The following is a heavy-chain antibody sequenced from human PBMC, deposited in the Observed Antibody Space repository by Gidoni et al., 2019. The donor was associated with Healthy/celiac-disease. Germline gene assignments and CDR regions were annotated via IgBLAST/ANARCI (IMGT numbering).Heavy chain of an antibody. V-gene: IGHV1-18*01. CDR3: ARDRGDILTGYSEEADY. Sequence: QVQLVQSGAEVKKPGASVTVSCQASGYTFTSYGISWVRQAHGQGLEWMGWISAYNDNTNYAQKLQGRVTMTTDTATRTAYMELRSLRSDDTAVYYCARDRGDILTGYSEEADYWGQGTLVTVSS. D-gene: IGHD3-9*01. CDR2: ISAYNDNT. J-gene: IGHJ4*02. CDR1: GYTFTSYG.